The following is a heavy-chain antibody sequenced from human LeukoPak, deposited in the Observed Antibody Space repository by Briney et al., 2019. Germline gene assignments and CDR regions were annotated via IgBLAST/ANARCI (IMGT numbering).Heavy chain of an antibody. Sequence: SETLSLTCTVSGGSISSGSYYWSWIRQPAGKGLEWIGRIYTSGSTNYNPSLKSRVTISIDTSKNQFSLKLSSVTAADTAVYYCARDRWLRPRGIIVDIWGQGTLVTVSS. CDR2: IYTSGST. J-gene: IGHJ3*02. CDR3: ARDRWLRPRGIIVDI. CDR1: GGSISSGSYY. V-gene: IGHV4-61*02. D-gene: IGHD5-24*01.